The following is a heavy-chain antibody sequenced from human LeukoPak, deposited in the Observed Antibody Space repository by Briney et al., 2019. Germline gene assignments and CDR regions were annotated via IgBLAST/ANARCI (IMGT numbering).Heavy chain of an antibody. V-gene: IGHV3-74*01. J-gene: IGHJ4*02. CDR2: INSDGSST. CDR3: ARTPSYSGYDHATFDY. Sequence: GGSLRLSCAASGFTFSSYWMHWVRQAPGKGLVWVSRINSDGSSTSYADSVKGRFTISRDNAKNTLYLQMNSLRAEDTAVYYCARTPSYSGYDHATFDYWGQGTLVTVSP. D-gene: IGHD5-12*01. CDR1: GFTFSSYW.